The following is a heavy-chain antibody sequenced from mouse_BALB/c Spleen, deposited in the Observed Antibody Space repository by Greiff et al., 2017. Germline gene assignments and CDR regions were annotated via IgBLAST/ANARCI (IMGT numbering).Heavy chain of an antibody. CDR3: ARVTTVYYAMDY. Sequence: EVNVVESGGGLVKPGGSLKLSCAASGFTFSDYYMYWVRQTPEKRLEWVATISDGGSYTYYPDSVKGRFTISRDNAKNNLYLQMSSLKSEDTAMYYCARVTTVYYAMDYWGQGTSVTVSS. V-gene: IGHV5-4*02. D-gene: IGHD1-1*01. CDR1: GFTFSDYY. J-gene: IGHJ4*01. CDR2: ISDGGSYT.